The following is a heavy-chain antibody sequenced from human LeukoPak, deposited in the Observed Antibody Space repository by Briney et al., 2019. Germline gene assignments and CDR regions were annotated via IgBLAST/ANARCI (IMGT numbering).Heavy chain of an antibody. CDR1: GFTVSSNY. D-gene: IGHD6-13*01. J-gene: IGHJ4*02. Sequence: GSLRLTCAASGFTVSSNYMSWVRQAPGKGLEWVSVIYSGGSTYYADSVKGRFTISRDNSKNTLYLQMNSLRAEDTAVYYCARGKAAAAMDYWGQGTLVTVSS. V-gene: IGHV3-53*01. CDR3: ARGKAAAAMDY. CDR2: IYSGGST.